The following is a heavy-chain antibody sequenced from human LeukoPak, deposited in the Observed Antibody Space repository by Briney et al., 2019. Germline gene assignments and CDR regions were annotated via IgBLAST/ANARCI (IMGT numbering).Heavy chain of an antibody. V-gene: IGHV4-34*01. Sequence: SETLSLTCAVYGGSFSGYYWSWIRQPPGKGLEWIGEINHSGSTNYNPSLKSRVTISVDTSKNQFSLKLSSVTAADTAVYYCARLLIMVRGVMADYWGQGTLVTVSS. D-gene: IGHD3-10*01. J-gene: IGHJ4*02. CDR1: GGSFSGYY. CDR2: INHSGST. CDR3: ARLLIMVRGVMADY.